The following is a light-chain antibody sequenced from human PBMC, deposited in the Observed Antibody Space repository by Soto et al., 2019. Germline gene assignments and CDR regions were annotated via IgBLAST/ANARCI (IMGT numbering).Light chain of an antibody. CDR1: PSMYNY. V-gene: IGKV1-5*01. Sequence: DIQMTQSPSSVPGSVGDRVTITCRASPSMYNYLNWYRKTTGKAPKLLIFDASRFEGGVPSTFSGSGSGTEFTLNISSLQPDDVATYYCHQYNPDSPPWTGGQGTKVEIK. J-gene: IGKJ1*01. CDR2: DAS. CDR3: HQYNPDSPPWT.